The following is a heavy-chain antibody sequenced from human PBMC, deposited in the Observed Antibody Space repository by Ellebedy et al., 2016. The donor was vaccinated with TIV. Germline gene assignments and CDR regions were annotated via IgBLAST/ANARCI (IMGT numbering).Heavy chain of an antibody. D-gene: IGHD2-2*01. CDR2: IYTSGST. V-gene: IGHV4-4*07. J-gene: IGHJ6*03. CDR3: AKEVPAAVNSYISLRNYYYYMDV. Sequence: SETLSLTXTVSGGSISSYYWSWIRQPAGKGLEWIGRIYTSGSTNYNPSLKSRVTMSVDTSKNQFSLKLSSVTAADTAVYYCAKEVPAAVNSYISLRNYYYYMDVWGKGTTVTVSS. CDR1: GGSISSYY.